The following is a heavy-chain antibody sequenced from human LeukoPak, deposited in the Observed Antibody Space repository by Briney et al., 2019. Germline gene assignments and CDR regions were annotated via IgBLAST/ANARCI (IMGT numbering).Heavy chain of an antibody. V-gene: IGHV4-59*01. D-gene: IGHD6-13*01. CDR3: ARTKGYSSSTVLDV. J-gene: IGHJ6*02. CDR2: IYYSGST. CDR1: GGSISNYY. Sequence: SETLSLTCTVSGGSISNYYWSWIRQPPGKGLEWIGYIYYSGSTNYNPSLKSRVTISVDTSKKQFSLKLSSVTAADTAVYYCARTKGYSSSTVLDVWGQGTTVTVSS.